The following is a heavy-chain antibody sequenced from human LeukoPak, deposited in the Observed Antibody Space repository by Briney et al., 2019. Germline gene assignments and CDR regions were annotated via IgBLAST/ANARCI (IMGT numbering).Heavy chain of an antibody. V-gene: IGHV3-11*04. CDR3: ARDVFGGFFQFDY. CDR1: GFTFSDSY. CDR2: ISSRGDSK. J-gene: IGHJ4*02. Sequence: PGGSLRLSRVASGFTFSDSYMTWIRQAPGKGLEWISYISSRGDSKYYADSVKGRFTVSRDSANNSLFLEINSLRVEDTAVYYCARDVFGGFFQFDYWGQGALVIVSS. D-gene: IGHD3-10*01.